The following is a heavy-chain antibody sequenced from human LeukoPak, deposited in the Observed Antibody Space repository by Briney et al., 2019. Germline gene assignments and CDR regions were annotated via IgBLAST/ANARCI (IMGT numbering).Heavy chain of an antibody. CDR3: AGALNSSGWYDY. D-gene: IGHD6-19*01. Sequence: ASVKVSCKASGYTFTSYAMHWVRQAPGQRLEWMGWINAGNGNTKYSQKFQGRVTITRDTSASTAYMELSSLRSEDTAVYYCAGALNSSGWYDYWGQGTLVTVSS. CDR2: INAGNGNT. J-gene: IGHJ4*02. V-gene: IGHV1-3*01. CDR1: GYTFTSYA.